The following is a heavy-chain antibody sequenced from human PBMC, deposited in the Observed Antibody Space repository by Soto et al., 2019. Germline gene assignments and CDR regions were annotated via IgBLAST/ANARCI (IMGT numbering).Heavy chain of an antibody. CDR2: ISCDGSNK. CDR3: ARVSPSGWGSYMAY. Sequence: QVQLVESGGGLVQPGRSLRLSCAASGFTFSSYAMHWVRQAPGKGLEWVAVISCDGSNKYYADSVKGRFTISRDNSKNTLYMRMNSLRAEDKALYYCARVSPSGWGSYMAYWGQGTLVTVSS. J-gene: IGHJ4*02. D-gene: IGHD3-16*01. CDR1: GFTFSSYA. V-gene: IGHV3-30-3*01.